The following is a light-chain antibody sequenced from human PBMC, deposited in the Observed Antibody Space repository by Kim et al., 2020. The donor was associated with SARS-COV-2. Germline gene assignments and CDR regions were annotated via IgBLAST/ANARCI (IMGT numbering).Light chain of an antibody. CDR3: MQGIHHST. Sequence: DVVMTQSPLSLPVTLGQPASISCRSSQSLVYSDGNTYLNWFQQRSGQSPRRLIYKVSNRDSGVPDRFSGSGSGTDFTLKISRLEAEDVGVYYCMQGIHHSTFGRGTRLDIK. J-gene: IGKJ5*01. CDR2: KVS. CDR1: QSLVYSDGNTY. V-gene: IGKV2-30*01.